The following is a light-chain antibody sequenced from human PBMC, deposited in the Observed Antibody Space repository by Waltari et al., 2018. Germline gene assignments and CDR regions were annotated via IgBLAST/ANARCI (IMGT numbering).Light chain of an antibody. Sequence: SYVVTQPLAVSVAPGKTANITCGGDKIGDKSVHWYQKKPGQAPVLVMPYDSDRPSGIPERISGSNSWDTASLTISRAEAGDEADYYCQVWDSASDHVVFGGGTKLTVL. CDR3: QVWDSASDHVV. CDR1: KIGDKS. V-gene: IGLV3-21*04. J-gene: IGLJ2*01. CDR2: YDS.